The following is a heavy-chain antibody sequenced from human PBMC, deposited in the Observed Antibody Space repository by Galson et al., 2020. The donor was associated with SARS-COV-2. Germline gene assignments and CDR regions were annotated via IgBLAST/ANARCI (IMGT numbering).Heavy chain of an antibody. J-gene: IGHJ4*02. CDR3: AREYSQQWLVRGEFDS. D-gene: IGHD6-19*01. Sequence: SETLSLTCTVSGASISTYYWSWIRQPAGKGLEWIGCIYTSGITNYNPSLKSRVTMSLDTSKNQFSLKLTSVTAADTAIYYCAREYSQQWLVRGEFDSWGQGTLVTVSS. V-gene: IGHV4-4*07. CDR2: IYTSGIT. CDR1: GASISTYY.